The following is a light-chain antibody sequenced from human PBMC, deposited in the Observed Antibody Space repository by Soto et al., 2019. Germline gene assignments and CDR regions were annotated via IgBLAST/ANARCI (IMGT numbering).Light chain of an antibody. J-gene: IGKJ1*01. CDR3: MQSVQAPWT. Sequence: DILLTQTPLSLSVTPGQPASISCKSSQSLLFSDGKTYLYWYLQKAGQPPQLLIYGVSNRFSGVPGRISGSGSGTDFTLKISRVEAEDVGVYYCMQSVQAPWTFGQGTKVEIK. CDR2: GVS. CDR1: QSLLFSDGKTY. V-gene: IGKV2D-29*01.